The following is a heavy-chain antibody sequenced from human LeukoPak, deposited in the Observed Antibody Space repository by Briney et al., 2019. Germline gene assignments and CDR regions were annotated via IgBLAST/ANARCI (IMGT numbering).Heavy chain of an antibody. V-gene: IGHV4-31*03. CDR1: GGSISSGGYY. Sequence: SQTLSLTCIVSGGSISSGGYYWSWIRQHPGKGLEWIGYIYYSGSTYYNPSLKSRVTISVDTSKNQFSLKLSSVTAADTAVYYCARGGDIVVVPAAAPVNNWFDPWGQRTLVTVSS. CDR2: IYYSGST. D-gene: IGHD2-2*01. CDR3: ARGGDIVVVPAAAPVNNWFDP. J-gene: IGHJ5*02.